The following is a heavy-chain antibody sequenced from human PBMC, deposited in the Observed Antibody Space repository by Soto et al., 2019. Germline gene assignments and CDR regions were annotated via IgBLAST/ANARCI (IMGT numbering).Heavy chain of an antibody. CDR1: GFTFSSYG. D-gene: IGHD3-22*01. CDR3: ARDRNYYDSSGYYYVADY. CDR2: IWYDGSNK. Sequence: QVQLVESGGGVVQPGRSLRLSCAASGFTFSSYGMHWVRQAPGKGLEWVAVIWYDGSNKYYADSVKGRFTISRDNSKNTLSLQMNSLRAEDTAVYYCARDRNYYDSSGYYYVADYWGQGTLVTVSS. V-gene: IGHV3-33*01. J-gene: IGHJ4*02.